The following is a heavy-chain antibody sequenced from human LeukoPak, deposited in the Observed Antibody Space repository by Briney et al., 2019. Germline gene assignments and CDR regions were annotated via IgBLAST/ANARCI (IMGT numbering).Heavy chain of an antibody. CDR2: ISYDGSNE. CDR1: GFTFSSYV. CDR3: ASAMVRGVISVSGY. J-gene: IGHJ4*02. V-gene: IGHV3-30*04. Sequence: GGSLRLSCAASGFTFSSYVMHWVRQAPGKGLEWVAIISYDGSNEYYAGSVKRRLTISRNNSKTTLYLQMNSLRAEDMAVYYCASAMVRGVISVSGYWGQGTLVTVSS. D-gene: IGHD3-10*01.